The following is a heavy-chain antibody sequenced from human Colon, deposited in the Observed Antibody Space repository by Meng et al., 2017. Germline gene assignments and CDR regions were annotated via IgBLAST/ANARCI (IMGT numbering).Heavy chain of an antibody. CDR1: GYNFPDYY. CDR2: INPKSGDT. J-gene: IGHJ4*02. Sequence: ASVKVSCKPSGYNFPDYYIHWVRRAPGQGLEWMGRINPKSGDTHYEQKFQARVTMTGDTSISTAYMELSGLRSDDPAMYYCARDEDISAAGKLFGDYWGQGTLVTVSS. V-gene: IGHV1-2*06. CDR3: ARDEDISAAGKLFGDY. D-gene: IGHD6-25*01.